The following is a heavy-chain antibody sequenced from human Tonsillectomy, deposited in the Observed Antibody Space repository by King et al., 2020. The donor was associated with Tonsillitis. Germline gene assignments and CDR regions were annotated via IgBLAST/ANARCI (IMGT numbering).Heavy chain of an antibody. CDR2: IKQDGRDK. CDR1: GFTFSSYW. CDR3: ARVPRYYSSSMDV. V-gene: IGHV3-7*01. J-gene: IGHJ6*03. Sequence: VQLVESGGGLVQPGGSLRLSCAASGFTFSSYWMSWVRQAPGKGLEWVANIKQDGRDKYYVDSVKGRFTISRDNTKNSLYLQMNSLRAEDTAVYYCARVPRYYSSSMDVWGKGTTVTVSS.